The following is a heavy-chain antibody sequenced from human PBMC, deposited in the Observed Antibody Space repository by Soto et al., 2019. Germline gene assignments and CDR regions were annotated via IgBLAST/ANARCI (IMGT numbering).Heavy chain of an antibody. CDR3: AKAKGSFDHTGPDQ. V-gene: IGHV3-23*01. CDR2: FGVDYVT. Sequence: EVQLLESGGGLIQPGGSLRLSCATFGFSFSNYAMSWVRQAPGKGLEWVSGFGVDYVTYYADSVRGRFTISRGNSKNTLYLHMNSLRAEDTALYYCAKAKGSFDHTGPDQWGQGTLVTVSS. D-gene: IGHD2-8*02. J-gene: IGHJ4*02. CDR1: GFSFSNYA.